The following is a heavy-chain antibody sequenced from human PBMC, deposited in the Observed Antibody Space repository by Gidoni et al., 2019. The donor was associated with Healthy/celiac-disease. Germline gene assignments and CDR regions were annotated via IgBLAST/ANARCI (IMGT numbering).Heavy chain of an antibody. D-gene: IGHD6-19*01. CDR3: ARGEYSSGWYVGPRGGYYGMDV. J-gene: IGHJ6*02. CDR1: GGSFSGYY. Sequence: QVQLQQWGAGLLKPSETLSLTCAVYGGSFSGYYWSWIRQPPGKGLEWIGEIKHSGSTNYNPSLKSRVTISVDTSKNQFSLKLSSVTAADTAVYYCARGEYSSGWYVGPRGGYYGMDVWGQGTTVTVSS. V-gene: IGHV4-34*01. CDR2: IKHSGST.